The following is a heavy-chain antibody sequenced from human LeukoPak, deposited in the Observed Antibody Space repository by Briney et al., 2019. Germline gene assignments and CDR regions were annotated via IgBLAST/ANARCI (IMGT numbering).Heavy chain of an antibody. CDR1: GDSFNRYH. V-gene: IGHV4-59*01. Sequence: SETLSLTCTVSGDSFNRYHWSWIRQPPGKGLEWIGYISYSGNTNYNPSLKSRVNISVDTYKNQFSLKLSSVTAADHAVSYCARFGRGDYTWGSYSCDYGGQGTLVTVSS. CDR2: ISYSGNT. CDR3: ARFGRGDYTWGSYSCDY. J-gene: IGHJ4*02. D-gene: IGHD3-16*01.